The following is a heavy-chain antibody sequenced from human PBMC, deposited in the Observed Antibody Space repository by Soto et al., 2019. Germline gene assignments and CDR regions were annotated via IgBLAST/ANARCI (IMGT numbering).Heavy chain of an antibody. D-gene: IGHD2-8*02. CDR1: GGSISRGGYY. J-gene: IGHJ4*02. Sequence: PSETLSLTCTVSGGSISRGGYYWSWIRQHPGKGLEWIGNIYFTGSTSYNPSLKSRLTISVDTSKNQFSLRLSSVTAADTAVYYCASSSGGSADYVDYWGQGTLVTVSS. CDR3: ASSSGGSADYVDY. V-gene: IGHV4-31*03. CDR2: IYFTGST.